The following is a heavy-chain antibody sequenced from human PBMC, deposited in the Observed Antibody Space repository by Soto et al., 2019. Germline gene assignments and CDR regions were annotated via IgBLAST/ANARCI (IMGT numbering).Heavy chain of an antibody. V-gene: IGHV4-39*01. J-gene: IGHJ5*02. D-gene: IGHD3-10*01. CDR2: IYYSGST. CDR1: GGSISSSSYY. Sequence: SETLSLTCTFSGGSISSSSYYWGWIRQPPGKGLEWIGSIYYSGSTYYNPSLKSRVTISVDTSKNQFSLKLSSVTAADTAVYYCAREGGFRTMVRGVRQNWFDPWGQGTLVTVSS. CDR3: AREGGFRTMVRGVRQNWFDP.